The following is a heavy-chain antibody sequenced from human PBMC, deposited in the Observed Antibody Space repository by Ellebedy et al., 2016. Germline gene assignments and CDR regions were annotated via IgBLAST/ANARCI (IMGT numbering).Heavy chain of an antibody. D-gene: IGHD4-17*01. CDR1: GGSISSSSYY. J-gene: IGHJ4*02. V-gene: IGHV4-39*01. Sequence: SETLSLTCTASGGSISSSSYYWGWIRQPPGKGLAWIGSIYYSGSTYYNPSLKSRVTISVDTSKNQFSLKLSSVTAADTAVYYCARHGTTVTTPFDYWGQGTLVTVSS. CDR2: IYYSGST. CDR3: ARHGTTVTTPFDY.